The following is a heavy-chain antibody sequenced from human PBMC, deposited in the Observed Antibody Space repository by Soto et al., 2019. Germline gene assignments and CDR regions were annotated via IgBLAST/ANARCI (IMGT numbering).Heavy chain of an antibody. CDR2: ISYDGSNK. J-gene: IGHJ4*02. CDR3: ARARYYYNSSGPQEFDC. CDR1: GLTFRSYA. V-gene: IGHV3-30-3*01. Sequence: PGVPLRLSCTASGLTFRSYAMHWVRQAPGEGLEWVAVISYDGSNKYYADSVKGRFTISRDNSKNTLYLQMNSLRAEDTAVYYCARARYYYNSSGPQEFDCWGQGTLVTVSS. D-gene: IGHD3-22*01.